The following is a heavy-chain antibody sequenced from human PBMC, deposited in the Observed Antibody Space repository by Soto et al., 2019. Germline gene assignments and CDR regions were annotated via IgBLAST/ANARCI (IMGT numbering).Heavy chain of an antibody. V-gene: IGHV3-74*01. CDR1: RFTFGSYW. Sequence: PGGSLRLSCTAPRFTFGSYWTHWVRQAPGKGLVWVSDINVDGTETWYADSVKGRFTISRDNDKKTLYLHMTGLRVDDTGVYYCARDKEVLLTNYGMDVWGKGTTVTVSS. J-gene: IGHJ6*04. CDR2: INVDGTET. CDR3: ARDKEVLLTNYGMDV.